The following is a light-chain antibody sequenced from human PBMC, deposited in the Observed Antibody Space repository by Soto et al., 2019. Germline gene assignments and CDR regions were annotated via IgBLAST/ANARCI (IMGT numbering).Light chain of an antibody. CDR2: DAS. V-gene: IGKV1-13*02. CDR1: QGISSA. CDR3: QQYGSSGT. J-gene: IGKJ1*01. Sequence: AIQLTQSPSSLSAYVGDSVSITCRASQGISSALAWYQQKPGRAPKLLIYDASSLEGGVPSRFSGSRSGTDFTLTVSSLQPEDFAVYYCQQYGSSGTFGQGTKVDIK.